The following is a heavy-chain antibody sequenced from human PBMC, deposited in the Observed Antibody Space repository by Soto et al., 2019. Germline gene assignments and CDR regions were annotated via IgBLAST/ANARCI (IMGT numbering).Heavy chain of an antibody. D-gene: IGHD3-22*01. V-gene: IGHV3-7*05. CDR1: GFTFSSYW. Sequence: GGSLRLSCAASGFTFSSYWMSWVRQAPGKGLEWVANIKQDGSEKYYVDSVRGRFTISRDNAKNSLYLQMNSLRAEDTAVYYCAREIRPPYYYDSSGYYFDYWGQGTLVTVS. CDR3: AREIRPPYYYDSSGYYFDY. CDR2: IKQDGSEK. J-gene: IGHJ4*02.